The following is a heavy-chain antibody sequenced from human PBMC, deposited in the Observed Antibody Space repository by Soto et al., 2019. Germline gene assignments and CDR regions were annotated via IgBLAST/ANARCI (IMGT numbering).Heavy chain of an antibody. CDR1: GGSISSYY. CDR2: IYYSGST. J-gene: IGHJ4*02. CDR3: ARSSYYDFWSGYYDFDY. D-gene: IGHD3-3*01. Sequence: SETLSLTCTVSGGSISSYYWSWIRQPPGKGLEWIGYIYYSGSTNYNPSLKSRVTISVDTSKNQFSLKLSSVTAADTAVYYCARSSYYDFWSGYYDFDYWGQGTLVTVSS. V-gene: IGHV4-59*01.